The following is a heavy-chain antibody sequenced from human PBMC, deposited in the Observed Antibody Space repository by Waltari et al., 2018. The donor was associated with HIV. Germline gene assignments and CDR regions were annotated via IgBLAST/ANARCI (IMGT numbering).Heavy chain of an antibody. D-gene: IGHD1-7*01. J-gene: IGHJ6*02. V-gene: IGHV4-34*01. Sequence: QVQLHQWGTGLLKHSETLSLLCAVYRASLHVYYWTWVRQRPGKGLEWIGELSHSGTTNYNPSLKSRVTISVDTSKNQFSLSLRSVTAKDSATYFCVRGNWNYGDYYYGMDGWGQGTIVTVSS. CDR2: LSHSGTT. CDR3: VRGNWNYGDYYYGMDG. CDR1: RASLHVYY.